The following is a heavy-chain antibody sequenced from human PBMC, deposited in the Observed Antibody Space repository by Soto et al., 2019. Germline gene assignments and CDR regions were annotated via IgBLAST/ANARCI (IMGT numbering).Heavy chain of an antibody. V-gene: IGHV4-61*01. CDR1: GGSVSSGSYY. Sequence: PSETLSLTCTVSGGSVSSGSYYWSWIRQPPGKGLEWIGYIYYSASTNYNPSLKSRVTISVDTSKNQFSLKLSSVTAADTAVYYCAREVVVVPAAIGSIYYYYYGMDVWGQGTTVTVSS. CDR3: AREVVVVPAAIGSIYYYYYGMDV. D-gene: IGHD2-2*02. CDR2: IYYSAST. J-gene: IGHJ6*02.